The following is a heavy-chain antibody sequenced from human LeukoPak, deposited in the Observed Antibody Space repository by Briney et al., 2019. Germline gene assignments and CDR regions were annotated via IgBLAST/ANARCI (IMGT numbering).Heavy chain of an antibody. CDR2: IYWDDDK. CDR3: AHLARSSSDFDM. CDR1: GFSLRTSGVR. V-gene: IGHV2-5*02. J-gene: IGHJ3*02. Sequence: SGPTLVKPTQTLTLSCTFSGFSLRTSGVRVGWMRQPTGKALEWPALIYWDDDKHYSPSLKSRHTITKDTSKNQVVLSLTYMDPVDTARLCCAHLARSSSDFDMWEKGPVVTVFS.